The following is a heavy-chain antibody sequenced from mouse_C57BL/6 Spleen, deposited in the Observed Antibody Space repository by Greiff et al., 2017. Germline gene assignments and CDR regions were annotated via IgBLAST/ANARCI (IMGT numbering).Heavy chain of an antibody. J-gene: IGHJ2*01. CDR1: GYTFTDYY. V-gene: IGHV1-26*01. D-gene: IGHD2-3*01. CDR2: INPNNGGT. Sequence: EVQLQQSGPELVKPGASVKISCKASGYTFTDYYMNWVKQSHGKSLEWIGDINPNNGGTSYNQKFKGKATLTVDKSSSTAYMELRSLTSEDSAVYYCARFLYDGYPDYWGQGTTLTVSS. CDR3: ARFLYDGYPDY.